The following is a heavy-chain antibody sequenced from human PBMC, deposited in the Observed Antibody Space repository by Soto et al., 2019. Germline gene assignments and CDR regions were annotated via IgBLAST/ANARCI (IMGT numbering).Heavy chain of an antibody. CDR1: GYTFTSYD. V-gene: IGHV1-8*01. D-gene: IGHD2-2*01. J-gene: IGHJ6*03. CDR2: MNPNSGNT. Sequence: GPSVKVSCKASGYTFTSYDINWVRQATGQGLEWMGWMNPNSGNTGYAQKFQGRVTMTRNTSISTAYMELSSLRSEDTAVYYCAREDIVVVPAARDYYYYYMDVWGKGTTVTVSS. CDR3: AREDIVVVPAARDYYYYYMDV.